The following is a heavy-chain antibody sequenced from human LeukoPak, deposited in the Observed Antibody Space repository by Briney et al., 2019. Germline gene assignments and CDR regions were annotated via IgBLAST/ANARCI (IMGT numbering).Heavy chain of an antibody. Sequence: QAGGSLRLSCAASGFTFSSYWMSWVRQAPGKGLEWVANIKQDGSEKYYVDSVKGRFTISRDNAKNSLYLQMNSLRAEDTAVYYCARWAMITFGGVITYFDYWGQGTLVTVSS. V-gene: IGHV3-7*01. J-gene: IGHJ4*02. CDR1: GFTFSSYW. D-gene: IGHD3-16*01. CDR2: IKQDGSEK. CDR3: ARWAMITFGGVITYFDY.